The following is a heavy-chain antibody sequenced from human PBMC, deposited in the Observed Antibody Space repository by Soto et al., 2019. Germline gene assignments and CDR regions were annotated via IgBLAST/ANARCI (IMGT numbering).Heavy chain of an antibody. CDR1: GYTFTSYD. D-gene: IGHD3-3*02. CDR3: ARGRKASLASVTLRNWFEH. Sequence: QVQLVQSGAEVKKPGASVKVSCKASGYTFTSYDINWVRQATGQGLEWMGWMYPNSGNTGYAQKFQGRVTMTRNTSISTAYMELSSLRSEATPVYYCARGRKASLASVTLRNWFEHWGHGTLVTVS. J-gene: IGHJ5*02. V-gene: IGHV1-8*01. CDR2: MYPNSGNT.